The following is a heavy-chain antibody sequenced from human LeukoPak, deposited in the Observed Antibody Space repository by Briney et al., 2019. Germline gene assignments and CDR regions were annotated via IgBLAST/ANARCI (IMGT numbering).Heavy chain of an antibody. CDR1: GYTLTELS. Sequence: GASVKVSCKVSGYTLTELSMHWVRQAPGQGLEWMGWINANSGDTNYAQKFQGRVTMTRDTSISAVYMELSRLTSDDTAVYYCASRLQNYYDSSGYYVDAFDIWGQGTMVTVSS. CDR3: ASRLQNYYDSSGYYVDAFDI. V-gene: IGHV1-2*02. CDR2: INANSGDT. D-gene: IGHD3-22*01. J-gene: IGHJ3*02.